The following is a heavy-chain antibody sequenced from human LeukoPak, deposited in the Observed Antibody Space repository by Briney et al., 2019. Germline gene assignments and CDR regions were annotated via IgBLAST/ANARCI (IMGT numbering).Heavy chain of an antibody. CDR1: GFTFSSYS. Sequence: GGSLRLSCAASGFTFSSYSMNWVRQAPGKGLEWVSYIRSSSSTIYYADSVKGRFTISRDNAKNSLYLQMNSLRAEDTAVYYCARPFIAVAGTGDYWGQGTLVTVSS. V-gene: IGHV3-48*01. CDR3: ARPFIAVAGTGDY. D-gene: IGHD6-19*01. CDR2: IRSSSSTI. J-gene: IGHJ4*02.